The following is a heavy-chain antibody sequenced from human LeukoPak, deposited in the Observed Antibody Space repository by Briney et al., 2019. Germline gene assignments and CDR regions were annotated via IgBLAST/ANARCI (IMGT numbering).Heavy chain of an antibody. CDR2: IIPIFGAA. D-gene: IGHD2-2*01. J-gene: IGHJ3*02. Sequence: SVKVSCKASGGTFSSYAISWVRQAPGQGLEWMGGIIPIFGAANYAQKFQGRVTITADKSTSTAYMELSSLRSEDTAVYYCARGYCSSTSCEAFDIWGQGTMVTVSS. CDR1: GGTFSSYA. CDR3: ARGYCSSTSCEAFDI. V-gene: IGHV1-69*06.